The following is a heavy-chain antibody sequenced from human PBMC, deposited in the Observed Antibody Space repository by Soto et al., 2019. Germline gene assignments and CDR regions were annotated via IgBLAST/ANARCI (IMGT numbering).Heavy chain of an antibody. J-gene: IGHJ2*01. Sequence: ASVKVSCKASGGTFSSYAISWVRQAPGQGLEWMGGIIPIFGTANYAQKFQGRVTITADESTSTAYMELSSLRSEDTAVYYCARFDSSGYYSPYWYFDLWGRGTLVTAPQ. D-gene: IGHD3-22*01. CDR2: IIPIFGTA. CDR3: ARFDSSGYYSPYWYFDL. V-gene: IGHV1-69*13. CDR1: GGTFSSYA.